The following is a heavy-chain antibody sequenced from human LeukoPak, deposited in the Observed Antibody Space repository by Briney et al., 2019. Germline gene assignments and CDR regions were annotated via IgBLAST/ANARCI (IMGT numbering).Heavy chain of an antibody. J-gene: IGHJ4*02. D-gene: IGHD3-3*01. V-gene: IGHV3-9*03. CDR3: ARADFWSDFDY. CDR1: GFTFDDYA. Sequence: GGSLRLSCAASGFTFDDYAMHWVRQAPGKGLEWVSGISWNSGSIGYADSVKGRFTISRDNAKNSLYLQMNSLRAEDMALYYCARADFWSDFDYWGQGTLVTVSS. CDR2: ISWNSGSI.